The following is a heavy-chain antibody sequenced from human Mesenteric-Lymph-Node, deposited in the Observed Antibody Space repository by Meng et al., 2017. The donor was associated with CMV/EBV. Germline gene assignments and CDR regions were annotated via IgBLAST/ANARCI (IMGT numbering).Heavy chain of an antibody. D-gene: IGHD3-22*01. CDR1: GYTFTGYY. J-gene: IGHJ4*02. V-gene: IGHV1-2*02. CDR2: INPNSGGT. CDR3: ARDNTYYYDSSGYNNLVDY. Sequence: ASVKVSCKASGYTFTGYYIHWVRQAPGQGLEWMGWINPNSGGTDYAQKFQGRVTMTRDTSISTAYMELSRLRSDDTAVYYCARDNTYYYDSSGYNNLVDYWGQGTLVPSPQ.